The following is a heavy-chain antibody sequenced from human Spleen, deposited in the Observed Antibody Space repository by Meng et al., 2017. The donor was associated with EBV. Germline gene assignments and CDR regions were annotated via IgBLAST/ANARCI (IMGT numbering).Heavy chain of an antibody. CDR2: ISAYNGNT. CDR3: ARDPSSYSSGWYVPFDY. J-gene: IGHJ4*02. Sequence: LQSGADVKKPGGTVKVSCKASGYTFTSYGISGVRQAPGQGFEWMGWISAYNGNTNYAQKLQGRVTMTTDTSTSTAYMELRSLRSDDTAVYYCARDPSSYSSGWYVPFDYWGQGTLVTVSS. CDR1: GYTFTSYG. V-gene: IGHV1-18*01. D-gene: IGHD6-19*01.